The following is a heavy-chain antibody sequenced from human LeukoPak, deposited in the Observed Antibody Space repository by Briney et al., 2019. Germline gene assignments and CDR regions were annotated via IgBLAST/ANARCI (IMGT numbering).Heavy chain of an antibody. J-gene: IGHJ5*02. Sequence: ASVKVSCKVSGYTITELSMHWVRQAPGKGLEWMGGFDPEDGETIYAQKFQGRVTMTEDTSTETAYMELSSLRSEDTAVYYCATLTTVTTGWFDPWGQGTLVTVSS. V-gene: IGHV1-24*01. CDR2: FDPEDGET. CDR1: GYTITELS. D-gene: IGHD4-17*01. CDR3: ATLTTVTTGWFDP.